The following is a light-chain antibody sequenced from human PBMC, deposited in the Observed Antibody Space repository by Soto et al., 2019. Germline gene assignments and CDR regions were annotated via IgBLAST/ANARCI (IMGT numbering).Light chain of an antibody. Sequence: QSVLTQPPSVSGAPGQRVTISCTGSSSNIGAGYDVHWYQQLPGTAPKLLIYGNSNRPSGVPDRFSGSKSGTSASLAITGLQAEDEADYYCQSYDSSLSGSVFGGGTTLTVL. CDR1: SSNIGAGYD. V-gene: IGLV1-40*01. J-gene: IGLJ2*01. CDR2: GNS. CDR3: QSYDSSLSGSV.